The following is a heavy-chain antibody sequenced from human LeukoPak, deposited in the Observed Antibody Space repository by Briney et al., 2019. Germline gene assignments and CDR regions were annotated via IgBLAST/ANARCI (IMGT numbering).Heavy chain of an antibody. CDR3: ARDHRYCSSTSCPEGYYGMDV. CDR2: MDYSGST. V-gene: IGHV4-31*03. CDR1: GGSISSGGYY. Sequence: PSETLSLTCTVSGGSISSGGYYWSWIRQYPGKGLEWIGFMDYSGSTYHNPSLKSRFTISVDTSKNQFSLKLSSVTAADTAVYYCARDHRYCSSTSCPEGYYGMDVWGQGTTVTVSS. D-gene: IGHD2-2*01. J-gene: IGHJ6*02.